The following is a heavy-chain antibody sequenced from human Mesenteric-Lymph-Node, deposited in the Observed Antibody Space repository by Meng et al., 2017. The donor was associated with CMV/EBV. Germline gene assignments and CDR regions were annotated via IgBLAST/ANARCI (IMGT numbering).Heavy chain of an antibody. V-gene: IGHV1-46*01. J-gene: IGHJ6*02. D-gene: IGHD2-2*02. CDR2: INPSGGST. CDR1: GYTFTSYY. CDR3: ASRSPAAITYYYHGMDV. Sequence: ASVKVSCKASGYTFTSYYMHWVRQAPGQGLEWMGIINPSGGSTSYAQKFQGRVTMTRDTSTSTVYMELSSLRSEDTAVYYCASRSPAAITYYYHGMDVWGQGTTVTVSS.